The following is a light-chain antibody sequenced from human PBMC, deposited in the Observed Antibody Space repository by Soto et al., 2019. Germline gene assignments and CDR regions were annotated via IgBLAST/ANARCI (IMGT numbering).Light chain of an antibody. Sequence: QSVLTQPASVSGSPGQSITISCTGTSSDVGGYNYVSWYQQHPGKAPKLMIYDVSNRPSGVSNRFSGSKSGNTASLTISGLQAEDEADYYCSSYTSSSVVHVVFGGGTQLTVL. CDR3: SSYTSSSVVHVV. V-gene: IGLV2-14*01. CDR1: SSDVGGYNY. CDR2: DVS. J-gene: IGLJ2*01.